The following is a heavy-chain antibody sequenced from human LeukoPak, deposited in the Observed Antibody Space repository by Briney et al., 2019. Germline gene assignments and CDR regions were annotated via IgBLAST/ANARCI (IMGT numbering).Heavy chain of an antibody. CDR3: ARTPFAYYMDV. J-gene: IGHJ6*03. Sequence: GGSLRLSCAASGFTFSSYEMNWVRQAPGKGLEWVSYISSSGSTIYYADSVKGRFTISRDNSKNTLYLQMNSLRAEDTAVYYCARTPFAYYMDVWGKGTTVTISS. CDR2: ISSSGSTI. V-gene: IGHV3-48*03. D-gene: IGHD3-16*01. CDR1: GFTFSSYE.